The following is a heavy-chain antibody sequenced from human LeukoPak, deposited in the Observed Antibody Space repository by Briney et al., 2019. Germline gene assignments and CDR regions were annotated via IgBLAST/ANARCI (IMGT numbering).Heavy chain of an antibody. Sequence: GGSVPLSCAASGFTLSHYAMHWLRPAPGKGLEYVSAIGGNGDTSYYADSVKGRFTISRDNSKNTVYHQMGSLRTEDMAVYYCATRHEYSYPYWGQGTLVTVSS. V-gene: IGHV3-64*02. D-gene: IGHD5-18*01. CDR1: GFTLSHYA. CDR3: ATRHEYSYPY. CDR2: IGGNGDTS. J-gene: IGHJ4*02.